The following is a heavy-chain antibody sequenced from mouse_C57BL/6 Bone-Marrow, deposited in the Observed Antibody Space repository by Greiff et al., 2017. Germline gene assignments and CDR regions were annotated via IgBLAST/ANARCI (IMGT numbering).Heavy chain of an antibody. CDR2: IHPNSGST. V-gene: IGHV1-64*01. Sequence: QVQLQQSGAELVKPGASVKLSCKASGYTFTSYWMHWVKQRPGQGLEWIGVIHPNSGSTNYNEKFKSKATLTVDKSSSTAYMQLSSLTSEDSAVYYCARVRVLRSFAYWGQGTLVTVSA. J-gene: IGHJ3*01. CDR3: ARVRVLRSFAY. D-gene: IGHD1-1*01. CDR1: GYTFTSYW.